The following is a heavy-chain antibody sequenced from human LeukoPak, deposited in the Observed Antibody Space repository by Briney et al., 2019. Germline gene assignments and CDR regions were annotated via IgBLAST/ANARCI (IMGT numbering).Heavy chain of an antibody. J-gene: IGHJ3*02. Sequence: SQTLSLTCAASGGSISSGGYSWSWIRQPPGKGLEWIGYIYHSGSTYYSPSLKSRVTISVDRSKNQFSLKLSSVTAADTAVYYCARAVVPAAIGAFDIWGQGTMVTVSS. D-gene: IGHD2-2*01. V-gene: IGHV4-30-2*01. CDR1: GGSISSGGYS. CDR2: IYHSGST. CDR3: ARAVVPAAIGAFDI.